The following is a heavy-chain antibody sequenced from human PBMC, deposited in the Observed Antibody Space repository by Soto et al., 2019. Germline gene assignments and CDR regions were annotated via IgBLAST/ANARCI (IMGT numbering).Heavy chain of an antibody. J-gene: IGHJ4*02. V-gene: IGHV4-30-4*01. CDR2: IYYSGST. CDR3: ATLLTVRAGSLLGPSYLAPYYFDY. Sequence: QVQLQESGPGLVKPSQTLSLTCTVSGGSISSGDYYWSWIRQPPGKGLEWIGYIYYSGSTYYNPSLKSRVTISVDTSKNQFSLKLSSVTAADTAVYYCATLLTVRAGSLLGPSYLAPYYFDYWGQGTLVTVSS. CDR1: GGSISSGDYY. D-gene: IGHD4-17*01.